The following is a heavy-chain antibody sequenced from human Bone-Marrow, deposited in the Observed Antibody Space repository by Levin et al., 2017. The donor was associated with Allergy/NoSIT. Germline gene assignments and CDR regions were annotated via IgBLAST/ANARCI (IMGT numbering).Heavy chain of an antibody. Sequence: GASVKVSCKASGYAFLSYGVLWVRQAPGQGLEWVAWLSAYNGETDYVQKVHDRVTVTTDTSTNTAHMELRSLTSDDTAVYYCARGSAACRSNSCYNNWFDPWGQGTLVIVSS. J-gene: IGHJ5*02. CDR2: LSAYNGET. CDR1: GYAFLSYG. CDR3: ARGSAACRSNSCYNNWFDP. D-gene: IGHD2-15*01. V-gene: IGHV1-18*01.